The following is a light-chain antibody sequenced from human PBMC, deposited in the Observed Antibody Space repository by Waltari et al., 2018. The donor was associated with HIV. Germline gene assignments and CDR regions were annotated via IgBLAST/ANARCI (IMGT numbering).Light chain of an antibody. Sequence: EIVMTQSPVTLSVSPRERATLSCRASQNVGNKIVWYQRRPGQSPRLIMFATSVRATGIPTRFSGSGSGTDFALIITTPQPEDYGIYYCQQYNGSWTFGRGT. V-gene: IGKV3D-15*03. J-gene: IGKJ1*01. CDR2: ATS. CDR3: QQYNGSWT. CDR1: QNVGNK.